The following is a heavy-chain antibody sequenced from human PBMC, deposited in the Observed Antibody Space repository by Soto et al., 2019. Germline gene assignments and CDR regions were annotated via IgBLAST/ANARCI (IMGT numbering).Heavy chain of an antibody. J-gene: IGHJ6*03. V-gene: IGHV3-11*01. D-gene: IGHD3-10*01. CDR1: GFSFSDYS. CDR2: ISNTAITD. Sequence: QVQLVXSGGDLVKPGGSLRLSCVASGFSFSDYSMTWMRQAPGGGXXXXXXISNTAITDYYADSVKGRFNISXXXXXNXXXXXXXXXXXXXXXVYYCARDLHQMLSHKHYYYYLDVWGTGTTVTVXS. CDR3: ARDLHQMLSHKHYYYYLDV.